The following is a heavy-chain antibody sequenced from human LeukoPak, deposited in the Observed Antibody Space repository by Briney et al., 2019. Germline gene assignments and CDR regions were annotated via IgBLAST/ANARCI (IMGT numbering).Heavy chain of an antibody. CDR1: GGSISSGGYS. D-gene: IGHD3-3*01. CDR2: IYHSGST. J-gene: IGHJ5*02. Sequence: SETLSLTCAVSGGSISSGGYSWSWIRQPPGKGLEWIGYIYHSGSTYYNPSLKSRVTISVDRSKNQFSLKLSSVTAADTAVYYCARELRHYDFWSGPRNNWFDPWGQGTLVTVSS. V-gene: IGHV4-30-2*01. CDR3: ARELRHYDFWSGPRNNWFDP.